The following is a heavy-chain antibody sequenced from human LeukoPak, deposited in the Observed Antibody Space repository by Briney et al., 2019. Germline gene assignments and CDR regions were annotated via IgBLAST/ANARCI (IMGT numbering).Heavy chain of an antibody. D-gene: IGHD3-10*01. J-gene: IGHJ6*02. Sequence: SETLSLTCTVSGGSISSGDYYWSWIRQPPGKGLEWIGYIYYSGSTYYNPSLKSRVTISVDTSKNQFSLKLSSVTAADTAVYYCAREITMAFYGMDVWAKGPRSPSP. V-gene: IGHV4-30-4*01. CDR3: AREITMAFYGMDV. CDR2: IYYSGST. CDR1: GGSISSGDYY.